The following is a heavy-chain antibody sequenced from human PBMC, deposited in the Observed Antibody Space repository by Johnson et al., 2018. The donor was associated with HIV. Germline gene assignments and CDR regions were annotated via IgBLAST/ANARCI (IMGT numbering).Heavy chain of an antibody. Sequence: VQLVESGGGLVQPGGSLRLSCAASGLSVSNNYMSWVRQAPGKGLEWVSVLWSGGNTWYAGSVTGRFTISRDNSKNKLYLQMNSLRAEDTAVYYCEKDMRSLAYYYDSSGYNAFDVWGQGTTVTASS. CDR3: EKDMRSLAYYYDSSGYNAFDV. D-gene: IGHD3-22*01. J-gene: IGHJ3*01. CDR2: LWSGGNT. CDR1: GLSVSNNY. V-gene: IGHV3-66*01.